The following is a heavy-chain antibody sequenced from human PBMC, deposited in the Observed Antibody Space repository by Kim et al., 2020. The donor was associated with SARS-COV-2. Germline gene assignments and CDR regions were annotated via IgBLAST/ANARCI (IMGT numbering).Heavy chain of an antibody. V-gene: IGHV4-59*01. Sequence: YNASLKSPVTISVDTSKNQFSLKLSSVTAADTAVYYCARSGVGGYYGMDVWGQGTTVTVSS. CDR3: ARSGVGGYYGMDV. D-gene: IGHD3-10*01. J-gene: IGHJ6*02.